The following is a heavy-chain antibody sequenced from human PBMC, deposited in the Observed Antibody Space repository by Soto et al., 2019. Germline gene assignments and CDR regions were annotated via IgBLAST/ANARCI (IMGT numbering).Heavy chain of an antibody. J-gene: IGHJ5*02. CDR3: ARGERDTYYYDSSGYETSRNWFDP. CDR1: CGSISSGGYY. Sequence: SETLSLTCTVSCGSISSGGYYWSWIRQHPGKGLEWIGYIYYSGSTYYDPSLKSRVTISVDTSKNQVSLKLSSVTAADTAVYYCARGERDTYYYDSSGYETSRNWFDPWGQGTLVTVSS. V-gene: IGHV4-31*03. D-gene: IGHD3-22*01. CDR2: IYYSGST.